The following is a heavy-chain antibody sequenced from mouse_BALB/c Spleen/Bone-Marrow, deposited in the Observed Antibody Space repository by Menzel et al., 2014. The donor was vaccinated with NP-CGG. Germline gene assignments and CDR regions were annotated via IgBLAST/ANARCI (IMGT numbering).Heavy chain of an antibody. Sequence: DVKLVESGGGLVQPGGSLKLSCTASGFTFSSYSMSWVRQTPEKRLEWVAYISNGGGSTYYPDAVKGRFTISRDNAKNSLYLQMSSLKSEDTAMYYCTRHGEVRRFYYALDYWGQGTSVTVSS. D-gene: IGHD2-14*01. CDR2: ISNGGGST. CDR1: GFTFSSYS. V-gene: IGHV5-12-2*01. J-gene: IGHJ4*01. CDR3: TRHGEVRRFYYALDY.